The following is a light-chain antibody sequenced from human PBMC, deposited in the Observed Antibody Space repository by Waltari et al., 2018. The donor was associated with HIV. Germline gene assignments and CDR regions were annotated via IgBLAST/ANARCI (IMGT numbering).Light chain of an antibody. V-gene: IGLV1-40*01. CDR1: NSTIGADYE. CDR2: GNT. CDR3: QSYDNSLSGTYV. Sequence: QSVMTQPPSLSGIPGQRLTISCTGSNSTIGADYEVHWYQHLPGTAPKVLIYGNTNRPSGVPDRFSGSKSGASASLVITGLQAEDEADYYCQSYDNSLSGTYVFGGGTKVNVL. J-gene: IGLJ1*01.